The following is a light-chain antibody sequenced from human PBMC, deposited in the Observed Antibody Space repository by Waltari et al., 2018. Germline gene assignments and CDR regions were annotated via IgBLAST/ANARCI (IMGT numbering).Light chain of an antibody. CDR1: PGAVTSGHY. Sequence: QAVVTQEPSLTVTPGGTVTLTCGSSPGAVTSGHYPYWFQQKPGQAPRTLIYDTTNKHAWTPARFSASLLGGKAALTLSAAQPDDEADYYCLLSYSGARVFGGGTKLTVL. V-gene: IGLV7-46*01. CDR3: LLSYSGARV. J-gene: IGLJ2*01. CDR2: DTT.